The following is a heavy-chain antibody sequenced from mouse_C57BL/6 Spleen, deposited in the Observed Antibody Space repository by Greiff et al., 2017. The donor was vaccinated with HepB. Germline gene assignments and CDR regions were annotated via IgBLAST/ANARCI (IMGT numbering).Heavy chain of an antibody. D-gene: IGHD2-1*01. CDR1: GYTFTRYW. CDR3: ARDYGNPDY. CDR2: IDPSDSYT. J-gene: IGHJ2*01. V-gene: IGHV1-50*01. Sequence: VQLQQPGAELVKPGASVKLSCKASGYTFTRYWMQWVKQRPGQGLEWIGEIDPSDSYTNYNQKFKGKATLTVDTSSSTAYMQLSSLTSEDSAVYYCARDYGNPDYWGQGTTLTVSS.